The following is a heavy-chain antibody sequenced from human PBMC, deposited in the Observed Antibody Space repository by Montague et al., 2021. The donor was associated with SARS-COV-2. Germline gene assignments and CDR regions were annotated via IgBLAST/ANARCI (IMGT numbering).Heavy chain of an antibody. CDR2: ISGSADRT. D-gene: IGHD5-18*01. CDR1: GFIFSNYD. J-gene: IGHJ6*02. CDR3: AKDVSTADTGMLLGVYYYGMDV. V-gene: IGHV3-23*01. Sequence: SLRLSCPASGFIFSNYDMNWVRQVPGKELEWLSSISGSADRTYYADSVKGRFTISRDNSKNTLDLQMSSLRTEDTALYYCAKDVSTADTGMLLGVYYYGMDVWGQGTTVTVSS.